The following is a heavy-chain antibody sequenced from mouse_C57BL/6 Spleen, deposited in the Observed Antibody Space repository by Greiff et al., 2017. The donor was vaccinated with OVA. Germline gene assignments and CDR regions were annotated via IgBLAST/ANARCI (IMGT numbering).Heavy chain of an antibody. CDR1: GYTFTSYW. CDR2: IDPSDSYT. J-gene: IGHJ2*01. D-gene: IGHD2-4*01. Sequence: QVQLQQSGAELVKPGASVKLSCKASGYTFTSYWMQWVKQRPGQGLEWIGEIDPSDSYTNYNQKFKGKATLTVDTSSSTAYMQLSSLTSEDSAVYYCARPGITTLFDYWGQGTTLTVSS. V-gene: IGHV1-50*01. CDR3: ARPGITTLFDY.